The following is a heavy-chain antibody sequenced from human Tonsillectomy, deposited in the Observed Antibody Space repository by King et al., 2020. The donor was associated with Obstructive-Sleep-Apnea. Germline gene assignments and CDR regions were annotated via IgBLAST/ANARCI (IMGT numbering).Heavy chain of an antibody. D-gene: IGHD3-10*01. J-gene: IGHJ4*02. Sequence: VQLVESGGGVVQLGRSLRLSCAASGFTFSSYGMHWVRQAPGKGLEWVAVIWYDGSNKYYADSVKGRFTISRDNSKNTLYLQMNSLRAEDTAVYYCARDRYGSGSPPAYYFDYWGQGTLVTVSA. CDR3: ARDRYGSGSPPAYYFDY. CDR2: IWYDGSNK. V-gene: IGHV3-33*01. CDR1: GFTFSSYG.